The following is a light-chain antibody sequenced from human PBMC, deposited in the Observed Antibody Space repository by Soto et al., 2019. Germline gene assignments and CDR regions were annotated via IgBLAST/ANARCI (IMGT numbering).Light chain of an antibody. V-gene: IGKV1-33*01. J-gene: IGKJ5*01. CDR1: QSLGTW. CDR3: QQYENLHT. Sequence: IQIVQSPSTVSASLGYIGSITFRASQSLGTWLAWYQQKPGRAPKLLIYDASNLEAGVPSRFRGSGSGTDFTFTISRLQPEDIATYYCQQYENLHTFGQGTRLEIK. CDR2: DAS.